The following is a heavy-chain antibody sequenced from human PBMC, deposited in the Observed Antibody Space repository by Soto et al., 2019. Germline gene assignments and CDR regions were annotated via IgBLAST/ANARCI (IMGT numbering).Heavy chain of an antibody. Sequence: GESLKISCKGSGYSFTDYWNDLVRQMPGKGLECMGIIYPGDPDTIYGPSFQGQVTISADKSTSTAFLQLNSLKASDTAMYYCARHVVCSITFLQCPVDYWGQGTLVTVSS. D-gene: IGHD2-2*01. V-gene: IGHV5-51*01. CDR1: GYSFTDYW. J-gene: IGHJ4*02. CDR2: IYPGDPDT. CDR3: ARHVVCSITFLQCPVDY.